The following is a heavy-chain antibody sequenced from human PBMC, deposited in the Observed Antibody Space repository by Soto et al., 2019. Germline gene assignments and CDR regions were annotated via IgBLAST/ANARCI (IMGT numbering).Heavy chain of an antibody. J-gene: IGHJ4*02. CDR3: TTETDYDFWSGYYGVGSISDYIWGSYRN. CDR2: IKSKTDGGTT. D-gene: IGHD3-3*01. V-gene: IGHV3-15*01. Sequence: GGSLRLSCAASGFTFSNAWMSWVRQAPGKGLEWVGRIKSKTDGGTTDYAAPVKGRFTISRDDSKNTLYMQMNSLKTEDTAVYYCTTETDYDFWSGYYGVGSISDYIWGSYRNWGQGTLVTVSS. CDR1: GFTFSNAW.